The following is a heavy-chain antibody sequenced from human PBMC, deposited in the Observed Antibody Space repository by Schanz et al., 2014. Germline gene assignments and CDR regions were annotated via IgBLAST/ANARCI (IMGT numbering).Heavy chain of an antibody. D-gene: IGHD3-10*01. CDR3: ARIGGSVFDY. V-gene: IGHV3-NL1*01. CDR2: IYIGGNT. CDR1: GFTFSSYD. Sequence: QVQLVESGGGVVQPGRSLRLSCVASGFTFSSYDVFWVRQAPGKGLEWVSFIYIGGNTYYADSVKGRFTISRDNSKNTVYLQMNSLRAEDTAVYYCARIGGSVFDYWAQGTLVTVSS. J-gene: IGHJ4*02.